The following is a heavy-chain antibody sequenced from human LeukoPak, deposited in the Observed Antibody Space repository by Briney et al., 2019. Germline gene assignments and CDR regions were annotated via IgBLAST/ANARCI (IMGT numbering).Heavy chain of an antibody. J-gene: IGHJ3*02. CDR1: GFTFSSYW. D-gene: IGHD5-24*01. Sequence: GGSLRLSCAASGFTFSSYWMSWVRQAPGKGLEWVANIKQDGSEKYYVDSVKGRFTISRDNAKNSLYLQMNSLRAEDAAVYYCARDQRNGYNYGAFDIWGQGTMVTVSS. V-gene: IGHV3-7*01. CDR3: ARDQRNGYNYGAFDI. CDR2: IKQDGSEK.